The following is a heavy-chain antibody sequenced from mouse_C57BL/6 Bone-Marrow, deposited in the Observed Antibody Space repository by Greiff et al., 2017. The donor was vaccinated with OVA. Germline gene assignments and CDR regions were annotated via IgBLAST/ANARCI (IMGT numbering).Heavy chain of an antibody. Sequence: EVKLVESGGGLVQPGGSLSLSCAASGFTFTDYYMSWVRQPPGTALEWLGFIRNKANGYTTEYSASVNGRFTISRDNSQSILSLHMHALRAEDIATYYCARWPTTVVPDWSLDVWGTGTTVTVSS. V-gene: IGHV7-3*01. D-gene: IGHD1-1*01. CDR2: IRNKANGYTT. CDR1: GFTFTDYY. CDR3: ARWPTTVVPDWSLDV. J-gene: IGHJ1*03.